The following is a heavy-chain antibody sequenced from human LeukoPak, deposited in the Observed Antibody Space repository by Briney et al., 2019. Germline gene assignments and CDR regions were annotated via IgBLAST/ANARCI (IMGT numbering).Heavy chain of an antibody. CDR2: TREDGSEK. J-gene: IGHJ4*02. D-gene: IGHD3-10*01. V-gene: IGHV3-7*01. Sequence: GGSLRLSCTASGFSFSTYWMSWVLRAPGEGMEWVANTREDGSEKYYVDSVKGRFTTSRDNAKNSLYLQMNCLRAEDTAVYYCARELAGHYYGSGSSFDYWGQGTLVTVSS. CDR1: GFSFSTYW. CDR3: ARELAGHYYGSGSSFDY.